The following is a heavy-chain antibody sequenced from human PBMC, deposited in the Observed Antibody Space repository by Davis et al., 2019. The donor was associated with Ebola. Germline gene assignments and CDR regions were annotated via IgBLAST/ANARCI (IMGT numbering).Heavy chain of an antibody. J-gene: IGHJ2*01. CDR3: ARVRAVAGNFDL. CDR1: GGSFSGYY. CDR2: INYSEST. D-gene: IGHD6-19*01. Sequence: PGGSLRLSCAVYGGSFSGYYWSWIRQPPGKGLEWIGEINYSESTNYNPSLKGRITISVDTSKNQFSLKMRSVSAADTAVYYCARVRAVAGNFDLWGRGTLVTVSS. V-gene: IGHV4-34*01.